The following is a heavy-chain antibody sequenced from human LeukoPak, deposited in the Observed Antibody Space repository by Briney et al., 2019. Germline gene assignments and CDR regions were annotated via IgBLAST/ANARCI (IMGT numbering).Heavy chain of an antibody. D-gene: IGHD1-26*01. CDR1: GGSISSSTYS. V-gene: IGHV4-39*07. J-gene: IGHJ4*02. Sequence: SETLSLTCTVSGGSISSSTYSWGWIRQPPGKGLEWIGNIYYSGSTFYNPSLKSRVTISVDTSKNQFSLKLSSVTAADTAVYYCARDRGGSSRYYFDYWGQGTLVTVSS. CDR3: ARDRGGSSRYYFDY. CDR2: IYYSGST.